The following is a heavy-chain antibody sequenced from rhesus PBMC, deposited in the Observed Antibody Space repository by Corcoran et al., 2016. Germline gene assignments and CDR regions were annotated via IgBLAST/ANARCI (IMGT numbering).Heavy chain of an antibody. V-gene: IGHV5-2*01. CDR2: IDPSDSDT. Sequence: EVQLVQSGAEVKRPGESLKISCKTSGYSFTSYWISWVRQMPGKGREWMGAIDPSDSDTSYSPSFQGQVTISADKSISTAYLQWSSLKASDSATYYCAKDRILLDSWGQGVVVTVSS. CDR3: AKDRILLDS. J-gene: IGHJ6*01. CDR1: GYSFTSYW.